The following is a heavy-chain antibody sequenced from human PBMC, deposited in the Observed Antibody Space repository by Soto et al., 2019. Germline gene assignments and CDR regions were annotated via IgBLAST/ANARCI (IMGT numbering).Heavy chain of an antibody. CDR1: GYTFTSYA. CDR3: AREVLWFGELPWYFFDY. J-gene: IGHJ4*02. Sequence: ASVKLSCKASGYTFTSYAMHWVRQAPGQRLEWMGWINAGNGNTKYSQKFQGRVTITRDTSASTAYMELSSLRSEDTAVYYCAREVLWFGELPWYFFDYWGQGTLVTVSS. D-gene: IGHD3-10*01. V-gene: IGHV1-3*01. CDR2: INAGNGNT.